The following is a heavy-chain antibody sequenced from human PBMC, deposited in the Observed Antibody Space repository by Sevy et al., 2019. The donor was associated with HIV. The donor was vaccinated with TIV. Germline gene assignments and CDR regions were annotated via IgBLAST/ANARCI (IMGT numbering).Heavy chain of an antibody. V-gene: IGHV3-21*01. Sequence: GGSLRLSCAASGFTFSSYSMNWVRQAPGKGLEWVSSISSSSSYIYYADSVKGRFTISRDNAKNSLYLQMNSLRAEDTAVYYCARDLWDGFGELLNPWGWYYYYGMDVWGQGTTVTVSS. D-gene: IGHD3-10*01. CDR2: ISSSSSYI. J-gene: IGHJ6*02. CDR1: GFTFSSYS. CDR3: ARDLWDGFGELLNPWGWYYYYGMDV.